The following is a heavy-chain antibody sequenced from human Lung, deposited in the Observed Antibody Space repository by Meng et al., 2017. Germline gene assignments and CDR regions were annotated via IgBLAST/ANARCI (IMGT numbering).Heavy chain of an antibody. Sequence: SLKISCAGSGFTFDNYAMHWVRQPPGKGLEWVASIRWNSGCIADADSVKGRLTISRDKAKQSLFLQMNRLRHEDTALYFCVKDMALASYSSNWYSAFDYWGQGKLVTGSS. J-gene: IGHJ4*02. CDR1: GFTFDNYA. V-gene: IGHV3-9*01. CDR2: IRWNSGCI. CDR3: VKDMALASYSSNWYSAFDY. D-gene: IGHD6-13*01.